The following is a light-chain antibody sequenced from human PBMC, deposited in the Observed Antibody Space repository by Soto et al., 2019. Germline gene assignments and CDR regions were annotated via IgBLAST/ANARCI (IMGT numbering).Light chain of an antibody. V-gene: IGLV2-14*01. CDR3: SSYTSSSIDYV. J-gene: IGLJ1*01. CDR1: SSDVGGYNY. Sequence: HSVLTQPASVSGSPGQSITISCTGTSSDVGGYNYVSWYQQHPGKAPKLMIYEVSNRPSGVSNRFSGSKSGNTASLTISGLQAEDEADYYCSSYTSSSIDYVFGTGTTLTVL. CDR2: EVS.